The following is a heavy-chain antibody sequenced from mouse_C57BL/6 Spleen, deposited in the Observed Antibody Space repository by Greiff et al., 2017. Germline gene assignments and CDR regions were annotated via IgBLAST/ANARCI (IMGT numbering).Heavy chain of an antibody. D-gene: IGHD2-3*01. V-gene: IGHV1-76*01. J-gene: IGHJ3*01. Sequence: VQLQESGAELVRPGASVKLSCKASGYTFTDYYINWVKQRTGQGLEWIARIYPGSGNTYYNEKFKGKATLTAEKSSSTAYMQLSSLTSEDSAVYFCARSDGYYFAYWGQGTLVTVSA. CDR3: ARSDGYYFAY. CDR2: IYPGSGNT. CDR1: GYTFTDYY.